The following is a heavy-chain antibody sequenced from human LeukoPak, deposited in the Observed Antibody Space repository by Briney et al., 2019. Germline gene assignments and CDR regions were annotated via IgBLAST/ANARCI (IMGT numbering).Heavy chain of an antibody. J-gene: IGHJ4*02. CDR3: ARLITVGYFDY. D-gene: IGHD5-24*01. CDR1: GFTFSSYE. Sequence: GGSLRLSCAASGFTFSSYEMNWVRQAPGKGLEWGSYISSSGSTIYYADSVKGRFTISRDNAKNSLYLQMTSLRAEDTAVYYCARLITVGYFDYWGQGTLVTVSS. CDR2: ISSSGSTI. V-gene: IGHV3-48*03.